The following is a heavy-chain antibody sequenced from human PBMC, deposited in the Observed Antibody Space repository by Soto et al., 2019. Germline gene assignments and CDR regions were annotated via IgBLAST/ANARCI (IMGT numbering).Heavy chain of an antibody. V-gene: IGHV1-3*01. D-gene: IGHD3-10*01. J-gene: IGHJ6*02. Sequence: ASVKVSCKASGYTFTSYAIHWVRQAPGQRLEWMGWINAGNGNTKYSQKLQGRVTMTTDTSTSTAYMELRSLRSDDTAVYYCARAGRLYGSGSYYKAPGYYYYGMDVWGQGTTVTVSS. CDR3: ARAGRLYGSGSYYKAPGYYYYGMDV. CDR2: INAGNGNT. CDR1: GYTFTSYA.